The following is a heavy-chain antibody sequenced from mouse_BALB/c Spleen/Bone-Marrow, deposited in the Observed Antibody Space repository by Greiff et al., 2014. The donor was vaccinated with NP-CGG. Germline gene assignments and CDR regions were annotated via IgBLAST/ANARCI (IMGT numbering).Heavy chain of an antibody. Sequence: EVQLVESGAELVKPGASVKFSCTASGFNIKDTYMHWVKQRPEQGLEWIGRIDPANGNTKYDPKFQGKATITADTSSNTAYLQLSSLTSEDTAVYYCARDGNFFFAYWGQGTLVTVSA. V-gene: IGHV14-3*02. J-gene: IGHJ3*01. CDR1: GFNIKDTY. D-gene: IGHD2-1*01. CDR3: ARDGNFFFAY. CDR2: IDPANGNT.